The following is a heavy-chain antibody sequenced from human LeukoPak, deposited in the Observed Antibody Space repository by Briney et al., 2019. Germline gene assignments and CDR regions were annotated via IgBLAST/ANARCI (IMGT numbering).Heavy chain of an antibody. CDR2: ISAYNGNT. D-gene: IGHD2-15*01. J-gene: IGHJ5*02. V-gene: IGHV1-18*01. CDR1: GYTFTSYG. CDR3: ARDRVRWCSGGSCYYNRFDP. Sequence: ASVKVSCKASGYTFTSYGISWVRQAPGQGLEWMGWISAYNGNTNYAQKLQGRVTMTTDTSTSTAYMELRSLRSDDTAVYYCARDRVRWCSGGSCYYNRFDPWGQGTLVTVSS.